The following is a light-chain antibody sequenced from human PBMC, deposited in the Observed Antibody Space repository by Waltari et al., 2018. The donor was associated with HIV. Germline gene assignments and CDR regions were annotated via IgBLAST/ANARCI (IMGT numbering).Light chain of an antibody. CDR2: KAS. CDR3: QHYDDFSPA. Sequence: DIEMTQSPSTLAASVGDSVTITCRASQTISNWLAWYQQKPGKAPRLLIYKASSLQSGVPPRFSGSGSGTEFALTISSLLPDDFATYYCQHYDDFSPAFGQGTDLQVK. V-gene: IGKV1-5*03. J-gene: IGKJ2*01. CDR1: QTISNW.